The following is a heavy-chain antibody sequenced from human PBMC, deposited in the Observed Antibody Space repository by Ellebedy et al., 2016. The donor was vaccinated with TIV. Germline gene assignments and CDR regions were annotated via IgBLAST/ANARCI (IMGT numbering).Heavy chain of an antibody. D-gene: IGHD1-1*01. CDR3: ARVHCSITTCDYYYMDV. CDR1: GGSINSYY. J-gene: IGHJ6*03. Sequence: SETLSLTCTVSGGSINSYYWSWIRQPPGKGLEWIGYIYYSGSTNYNPSLKSRVTISVDTSKNQFSLKLSSVTAADTAVYYCARVHCSITTCDYYYMDVWGKGTTVTVSS. CDR2: IYYSGST. V-gene: IGHV4-59*01.